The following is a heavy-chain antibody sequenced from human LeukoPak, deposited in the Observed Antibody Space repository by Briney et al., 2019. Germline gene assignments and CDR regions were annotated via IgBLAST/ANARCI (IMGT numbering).Heavy chain of an antibody. CDR1: GFTFSDHY. Sequence: GGSLRLSCAASGFTFSDHYMDWVRQAPGKGLEWVSSISSSSSYKYYADSVKGRFTISRDNAKKSLYLQTNSLRAEDTAVYYCAGDTGDYGRGGIDYWGQGTLVTVSS. CDR2: ISSSSSYK. J-gene: IGHJ4*02. V-gene: IGHV3-21*01. CDR3: AGDTGDYGRGGIDY. D-gene: IGHD4-17*01.